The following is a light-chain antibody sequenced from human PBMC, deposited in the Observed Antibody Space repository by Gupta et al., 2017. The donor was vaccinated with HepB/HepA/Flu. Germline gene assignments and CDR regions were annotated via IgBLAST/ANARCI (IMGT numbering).Light chain of an antibody. CDR3: MQVLRSPVT. CDR1: ESLLHGYGYNF. V-gene: IGKV2-28*01. Sequence: VLSQSPLSLPVTPGEPASISCRSSESLLHGYGYNFLNWFLQRPGQSPQLLIYFGSNRASGVPDRFSGSGSGTDFTLTISSVEAEDFGTYYCMQVLRSPVTFGGGTKVEIK. CDR2: FGS. J-gene: IGKJ4*01.